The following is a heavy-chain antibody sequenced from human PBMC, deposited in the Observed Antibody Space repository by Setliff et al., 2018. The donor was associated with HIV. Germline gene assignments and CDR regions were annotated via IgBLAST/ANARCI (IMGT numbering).Heavy chain of an antibody. CDR2: INPSGGSS. CDR1: GYTFTSYY. J-gene: IGHJ3*02. V-gene: IGHV1-46*01. CDR3: ARDRVRITIFGANDASDI. D-gene: IGHD3-3*01. Sequence: ASVKVSCKASGYTFTSYYMNWVRQAPGQGLEWMGIINPSGGSSTYAQKFQGRVAMTRDTSTSTVYMELSSLRSEDTAVYYCARDRVRITIFGANDASDIWGQGTMVTVAS.